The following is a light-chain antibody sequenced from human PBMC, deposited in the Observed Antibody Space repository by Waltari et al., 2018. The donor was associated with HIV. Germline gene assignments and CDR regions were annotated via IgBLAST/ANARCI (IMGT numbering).Light chain of an antibody. Sequence: QSALTQPASVSGSPGQSVPLSCPGPIRHVGGYNLVSWSHQHPDKAPKLVIFDANTRPSGIPFRFSASKSGNTASLTISGLQPEDEADYYCCSYMSGSTLVFGGGTKVIV. J-gene: IGLJ3*02. CDR3: CSYMSGSTLV. V-gene: IGLV2-14*02. CDR2: DAN. CDR1: IRHVGGYNL.